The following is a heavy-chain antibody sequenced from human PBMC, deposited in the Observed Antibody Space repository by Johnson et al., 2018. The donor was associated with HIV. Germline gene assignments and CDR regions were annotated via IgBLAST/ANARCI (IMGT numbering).Heavy chain of an antibody. CDR1: GFPFSNYG. V-gene: IGHV3-30*02. D-gene: IGHD3-22*01. CDR2: IRYDGDIT. Sequence: QVQLVESGGGVVQPGGSLRLSCAASGFPFSNYGMHWVRQAPGKGLEWVAFIRYDGDITSYVDSVKGRFTSSRDNSKNTLYLQMNSLRTEDTAMYYCAKGQSSGYPKDAFDIWGRGTIVTISS. J-gene: IGHJ3*02. CDR3: AKGQSSGYPKDAFDI.